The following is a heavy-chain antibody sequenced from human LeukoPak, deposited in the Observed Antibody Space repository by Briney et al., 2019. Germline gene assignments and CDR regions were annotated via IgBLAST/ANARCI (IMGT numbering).Heavy chain of an antibody. J-gene: IGHJ4*02. Sequence: SETLSLTCTVSGVSVSSYYWGWVRLPATKGLEWIGRIYTSGNTHYNPSHKSRVTMSMDTSKNQFSLRLSSVTAADTAVYYCAREFSSGYYFFDYWGPGTVVTLSS. D-gene: IGHD3-22*01. CDR1: GVSVSSYY. CDR3: AREFSSGYYFFDY. CDR2: IYTSGNT. V-gene: IGHV4-4*07.